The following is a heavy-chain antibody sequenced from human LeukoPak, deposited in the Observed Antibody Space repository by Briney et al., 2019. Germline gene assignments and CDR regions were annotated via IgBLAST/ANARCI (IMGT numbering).Heavy chain of an antibody. Sequence: ASVKVSCKASGYTFTSNYIHWVRQAPGQGLEWMGMIYPRDGSTSYAKKFQGRVTVTRDTSTSTVHMELSGLRSEDTAVYYCARDQEGFDYWGQGTLVTVSS. J-gene: IGHJ4*02. V-gene: IGHV1-46*01. CDR1: GYTFTSNY. CDR2: IYPRDGST. CDR3: ARDQEGFDY.